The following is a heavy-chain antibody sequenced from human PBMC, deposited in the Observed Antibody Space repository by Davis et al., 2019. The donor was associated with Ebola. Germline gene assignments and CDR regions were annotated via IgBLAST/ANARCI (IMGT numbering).Heavy chain of an antibody. V-gene: IGHV3-23*01. CDR2: IGGSDGST. CDR3: TRDLELSGGMDV. J-gene: IGHJ6*02. Sequence: GGSLRLSCEGTGFTFSSYAMSWVRQAPGKGLEWVSGIGGSDGSTYYADSVKGRFTISRDNSKNSLYLQMNSLRAEDTAVYYCTRDLELSGGMDVWGQGTTVTVSS. D-gene: IGHD3-16*02. CDR1: GFTFSSYA.